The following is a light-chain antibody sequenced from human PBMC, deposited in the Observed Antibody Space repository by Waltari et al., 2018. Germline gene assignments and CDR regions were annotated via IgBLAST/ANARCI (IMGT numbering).Light chain of an antibody. CDR1: QPVSSSY. CDR3: QQFGTTPWT. CDR2: GAS. Sequence: ENVLAQSPGTLSLAPGERVSLSCRASQPVSSSYVAWYQQKPGQAPRLLMYGASRRATGTPDMFSGSGSGTDFTLTISRLAPEDSAVYYCQQFGTTPWTFGQGTTVKI. V-gene: IGKV3-20*01. J-gene: IGKJ1*01.